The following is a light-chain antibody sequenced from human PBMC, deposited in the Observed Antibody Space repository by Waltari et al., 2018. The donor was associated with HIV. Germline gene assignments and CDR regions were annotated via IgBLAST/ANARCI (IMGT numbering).Light chain of an antibody. Sequence: QSVLTQPPSVSAAPGQKVTISCSGNSSNIGNNFVSWYQQFPGTTPQPLIHDPEKRPSGIPKRFSGSKSGTSATLGITGLQTGDEAVYYCGTWDSSLSAGVFGGGTKVTVL. CDR1: SSNIGNNF. CDR2: DPE. V-gene: IGLV1-51*01. J-gene: IGLJ3*02. CDR3: GTWDSSLSAGV.